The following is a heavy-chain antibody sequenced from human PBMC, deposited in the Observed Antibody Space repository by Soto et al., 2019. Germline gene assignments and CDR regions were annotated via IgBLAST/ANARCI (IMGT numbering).Heavy chain of an antibody. CDR1: GFTFSSYS. V-gene: IGHV3-48*02. J-gene: IGHJ5*02. Sequence: EVQLVESGGGLVQPGGSLRLSCAASGFTFSSYSMNWVRQAPGKGLEWVSYISSSSSTIYYADSVKGRFTISRDNAKNSLYLQMNSLRDEDTAVYYCARDPVDSISSHSRDNWFDHWGQGTLVTVSS. CDR2: ISSSSSTI. CDR3: ARDPVDSISSHSRDNWFDH. D-gene: IGHD6-13*01.